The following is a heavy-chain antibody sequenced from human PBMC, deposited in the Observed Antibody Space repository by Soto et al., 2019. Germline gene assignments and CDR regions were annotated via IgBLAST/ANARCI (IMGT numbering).Heavy chain of an antibody. CDR3: AKDKGITMVRGEFDP. V-gene: IGHV3-23*01. D-gene: IGHD3-10*01. CDR1: GFTFSSYA. J-gene: IGHJ5*02. CDR2: ISGSGGST. Sequence: GVSLRLSCAASGFTFSSYAMSWVRQAPGKGLEWVSAISGSGGSTYYADSVKGRFTISRDNSKNTLYLQMNSLRAEDTAVYYCAKDKGITMVRGEFDPWGQGTLVTVSS.